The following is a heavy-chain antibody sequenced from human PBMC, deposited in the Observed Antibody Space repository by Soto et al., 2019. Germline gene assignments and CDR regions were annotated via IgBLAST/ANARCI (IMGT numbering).Heavy chain of an antibody. V-gene: IGHV4-34*01. CDR1: GGSFSGYY. J-gene: IGHJ6*02. CDR3: ARGMYSSSWYTYYYGMDV. D-gene: IGHD6-13*01. Sequence: SETLSLTCAVYGGSFSGYYWSWIRQPPGKGLEWIGEINHSGSTNYNPSLKSRVTISVDTSKNQFSLKLSSVTAADTAVYYCARGMYSSSWYTYYYGMDVWDQGTTVTVSS. CDR2: INHSGST.